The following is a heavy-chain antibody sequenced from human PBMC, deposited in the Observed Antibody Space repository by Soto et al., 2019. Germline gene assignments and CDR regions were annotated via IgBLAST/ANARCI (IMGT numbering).Heavy chain of an antibody. CDR3: ARFPLLITLLLVAPDY. J-gene: IGHJ4*02. CDR1: GYTFTSYA. Sequence: ASVKVSCKASGYTFTSYAMHWVRQAPGQRLEWMGWINAGNGNTKYSQKFQGRVTITRDTSASTAYMELSSLRSEDTAVYYCARFPLLITLLLVAPDYWGQATLVTVSS. V-gene: IGHV1-3*01. CDR2: INAGNGNT. D-gene: IGHD3-22*01.